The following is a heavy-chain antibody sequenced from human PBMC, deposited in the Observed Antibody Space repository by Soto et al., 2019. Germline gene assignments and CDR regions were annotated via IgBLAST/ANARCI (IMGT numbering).Heavy chain of an antibody. CDR3: ARHSTVVGPYGMDV. CDR1: VYSFTSYW. CDR2: IYPGDSDT. Sequence: LGESLKISCKGSVYSFTSYWIGWVRQMPGKGQEWMVIIYPGDSDTRYSPSFQGQVTISADKSISTAYLQWSSLKASDTAMYYCARHSTVVGPYGMDVWGQGTTVTVSS. D-gene: IGHD4-17*01. V-gene: IGHV5-51*01. J-gene: IGHJ6*02.